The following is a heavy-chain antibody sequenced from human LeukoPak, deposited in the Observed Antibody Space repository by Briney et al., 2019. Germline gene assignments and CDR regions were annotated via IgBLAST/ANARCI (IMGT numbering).Heavy chain of an antibody. V-gene: IGHV3-11*01. CDR1: GFTFSDFY. J-gene: IGHJ4*02. Sequence: GGSLRLSCAASGFTFSDFYMSWIRQAPGKGLEWVSYISSSGSTIYYADSVKGRFTISRDNAKNSLYLQMNSLRAEDTAVYYCARARYYYDSSGYYLDYWGQGTLVTVS. CDR3: ARARYYYDSSGYYLDY. D-gene: IGHD3-22*01. CDR2: ISSSGSTI.